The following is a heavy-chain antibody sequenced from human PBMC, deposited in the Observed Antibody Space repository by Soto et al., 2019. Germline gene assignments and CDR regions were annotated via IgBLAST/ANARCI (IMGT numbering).Heavy chain of an antibody. V-gene: IGHV2-70*11. CDR3: ARIQNALRFLEWPEPFDT. Sequence: SGPTLVNPTQTLTLTCTFSGFSLSTSGMCVSWIRQPPGKALEWLARIDWDDDKYYSTSLETRLTISKATSKNQVVLTMTNMDPVDTATYYCARIQNALRFLEWPEPFDTWGQGTMVTVSS. J-gene: IGHJ3*02. CDR2: IDWDDDK. D-gene: IGHD3-3*01. CDR1: GFSLSTSGMC.